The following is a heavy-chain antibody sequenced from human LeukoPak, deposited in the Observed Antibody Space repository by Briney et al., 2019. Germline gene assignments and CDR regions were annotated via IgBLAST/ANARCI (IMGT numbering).Heavy chain of an antibody. V-gene: IGHV4-34*01. J-gene: IGHJ6*03. CDR1: GGSFSGYY. Sequence: SETLSLTCAVYGGSFSGYYWGWIRQPPGKGLEWLGEINHSGSTNYNPSLKSRVTISVDTSKNQFSLKLSSVTAADTAVYYCARGMDIVVVPGYYYYMDVWGKGTTVTVSS. CDR3: ARGMDIVVVPGYYYYMDV. CDR2: INHSGST. D-gene: IGHD2-2*03.